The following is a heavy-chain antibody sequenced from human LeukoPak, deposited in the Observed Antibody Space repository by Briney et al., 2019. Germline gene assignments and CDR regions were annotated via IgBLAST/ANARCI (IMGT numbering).Heavy chain of an antibody. CDR1: GFTFSSYG. Sequence: GGSLRLSCAASGFTFSSYGMHWVRQAPGKGLEWVSVIWYDGTNKYYADSVKGRFTISRDNSKNTLYLQMNSLRAEDAAVYYCAKSLDSLYYDSSGYYPNRFDYWGQGTLVTVSS. J-gene: IGHJ4*02. V-gene: IGHV3-33*06. D-gene: IGHD3-22*01. CDR3: AKSLDSLYYDSSGYYPNRFDY. CDR2: IWYDGTNK.